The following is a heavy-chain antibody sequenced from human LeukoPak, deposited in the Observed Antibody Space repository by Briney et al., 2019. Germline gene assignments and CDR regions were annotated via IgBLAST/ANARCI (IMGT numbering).Heavy chain of an antibody. CDR1: GYTFTSYG. J-gene: IGHJ3*02. CDR2: ISAYNGNT. Sequence: ASVKVSCKASGYTFTSYGISWVRQAPGHGLEWMGWISAYNGNTNYAQKLQGRVTMTTDTSTSTAYMELRSLRPDDTAVYYCARDGYQLLLDAFDIWGQGTMVTVSS. V-gene: IGHV1-18*04. CDR3: ARDGYQLLLDAFDI. D-gene: IGHD2-2*01.